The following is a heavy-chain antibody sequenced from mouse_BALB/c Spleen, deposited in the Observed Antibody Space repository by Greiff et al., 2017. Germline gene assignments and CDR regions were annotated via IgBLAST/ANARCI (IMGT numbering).Heavy chain of an antibody. CDR1: GYSITSGYY. Sequence: EVKLMESGPRLVKPSQSLSLTCSVTGYSITSGYYWNWIRQFPGNKLEWMGYISYDGSNNYNPSLKNRISITRDTSKNQFFLKLNSVTTEDTATYYCARVYYGSHMDYWGQGTSVTVSS. CDR3: ARVYYGSHMDY. V-gene: IGHV3-6*02. J-gene: IGHJ4*01. CDR2: ISYDGSN. D-gene: IGHD1-1*01.